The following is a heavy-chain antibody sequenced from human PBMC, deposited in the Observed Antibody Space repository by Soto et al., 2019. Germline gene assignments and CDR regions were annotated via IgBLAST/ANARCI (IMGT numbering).Heavy chain of an antibody. Sequence: EVQVVESGGGLVQPGGSLRLSCAASGLTFSDYWMAWVRQAPGKGLEWVSTIDQGGGEKHYGDSVQGRVTVSRDDYKNSLYLQTNSLRAEDAAVYCCARGGNWFAPWGQGTLVRVSS. J-gene: IGHJ5*02. CDR3: ARGGNWFAP. CDR1: GLTFSDYW. V-gene: IGHV3-7*05. D-gene: IGHD3-10*01. CDR2: IDQGGGEK.